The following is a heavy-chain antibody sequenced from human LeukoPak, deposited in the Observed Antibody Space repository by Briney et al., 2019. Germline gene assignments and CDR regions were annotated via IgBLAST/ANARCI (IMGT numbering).Heavy chain of an antibody. V-gene: IGHV3-30*18. CDR3: AKAKDDYGDYWAFDI. Sequence: GGSLRLSCAASGFAFSTYGMHWVRQAPGKGLEWVAVKSYDGSNKYYADSVKGRFTISRDNSNNTLYLQINSLTAEDTAVYYCAKAKDDYGDYWAFDIWGQGTRVTVSS. CDR1: GFAFSTYG. D-gene: IGHD4-17*01. CDR2: KSYDGSNK. J-gene: IGHJ3*02.